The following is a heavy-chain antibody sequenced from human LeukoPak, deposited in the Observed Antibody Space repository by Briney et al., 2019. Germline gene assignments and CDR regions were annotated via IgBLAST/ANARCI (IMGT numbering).Heavy chain of an antibody. D-gene: IGHD3-3*01. J-gene: IGHJ4*02. CDR3: ARAGTTFWSGNYFDY. V-gene: IGHV3-9*01. CDR2: ISWNSGSI. CDR1: GFTFDDYA. Sequence: GGSLRLSCAASGFTFDDYAMHWVRQAPGKGLEWVSGISWNSGSIGYADSVKGRFTISRDNAKNSLYLQMNSLRAEDTAVYYCARAGTTFWSGNYFDYWGQGTLVTVSS.